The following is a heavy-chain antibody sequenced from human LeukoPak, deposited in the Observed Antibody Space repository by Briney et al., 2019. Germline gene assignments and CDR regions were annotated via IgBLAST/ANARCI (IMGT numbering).Heavy chain of an antibody. V-gene: IGHV3-11*01. D-gene: IGHD2-15*01. J-gene: IGHJ4*02. CDR2: ISSSGSTI. CDR1: GFTFSDYY. CDR3: ATTIRGDRYCSGGSCYFDY. Sequence: PGGSLRLSCAASGFTFSDYYMSWIRQAPGKGLEWVSYISSSGSTIYYADSVKGRFTISRDNAKNSLYLQMNSLRAEDTAVYYCATTIRGDRYCSGGSCYFDYWGQGTLVTVSS.